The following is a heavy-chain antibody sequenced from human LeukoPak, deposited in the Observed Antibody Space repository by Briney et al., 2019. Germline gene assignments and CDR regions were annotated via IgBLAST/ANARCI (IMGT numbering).Heavy chain of an antibody. J-gene: IGHJ4*02. V-gene: IGHV3-48*03. Sequence: PGGSLRLSCAASGFTFSSYEMNWVRQAPGKGLEWVSYISSSGSTIYYADSVKGRFTISRDNSKNTLYLQMNSLRAEDAAVYYCATEGSFDYWGQGTLVTVSS. CDR2: ISSSGSTI. CDR3: ATEGSFDY. CDR1: GFTFSSYE.